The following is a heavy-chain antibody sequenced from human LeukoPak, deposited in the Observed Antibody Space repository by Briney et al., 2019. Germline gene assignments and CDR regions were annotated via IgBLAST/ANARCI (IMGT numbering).Heavy chain of an antibody. D-gene: IGHD2-15*01. V-gene: IGHV3-48*04. CDR2: ISSDGATI. Sequence: GGSLRLSCAASGFTFSSYSMNWVRQAPGKGLEWVSYISSDGATIYYADSVGGRFTISRDNAKNSLYLQMNNLRAEDTAMYYCARSDSHYFDYWGQGTLVTVSS. CDR3: ARSDSHYFDY. J-gene: IGHJ4*02. CDR1: GFTFSSYS.